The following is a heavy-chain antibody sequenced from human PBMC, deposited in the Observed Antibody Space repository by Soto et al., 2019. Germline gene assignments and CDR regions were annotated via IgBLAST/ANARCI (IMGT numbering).Heavy chain of an antibody. CDR3: ARSGGGPTYYYDSSGYYKSYYFDY. CDR2: ISAYNGNT. CDR1: GYTFTSYG. Sequence: GASVKVSCKASGYTFTSYGISWVRQAPGQGLEWMGWISAYNGNTNYAQKLQGRVTMTTDTSTSTAYMELRSLRSDDTAVYYCARSGGGPTYYYDSSGYYKSYYFDYWGQGTLVTVSS. D-gene: IGHD3-22*01. V-gene: IGHV1-18*01. J-gene: IGHJ4*02.